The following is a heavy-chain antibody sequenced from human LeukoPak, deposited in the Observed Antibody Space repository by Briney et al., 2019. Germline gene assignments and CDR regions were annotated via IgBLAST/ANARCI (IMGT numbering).Heavy chain of an antibody. D-gene: IGHD6-13*01. J-gene: IGHJ4*02. V-gene: IGHV1-2*02. CDR2: INPNNGGT. CDR3: VRDRGSSWFADY. CDR1: RYIFTSYY. Sequence: ASVQVSFQASRYIFTSYYIHWVRHAPGQGLEWMGWINPNNGGTKYAQKFQGRVTMTTDTSITTAYMELSRLRSDDTAMYYCVRDRGSSWFADYWGQGTLLTVSS.